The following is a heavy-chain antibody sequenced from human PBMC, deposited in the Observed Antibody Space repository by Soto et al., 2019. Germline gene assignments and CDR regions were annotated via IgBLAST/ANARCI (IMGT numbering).Heavy chain of an antibody. D-gene: IGHD3-16*01. V-gene: IGHV2-5*02. J-gene: IGHJ4*02. CDR1: GFSLDTWGVG. Sequence: QITLKESGPTLVRPTETLTLTCTVSGFSLDTWGVGVGWIRQPPGKAPEWLAVIYWDNDKRYSPSLKNRLIITKDTSKNQVVLTMTNMDPVDTVTYYCARALGSWGAYYFDHWGQGALVTASS. CDR3: ARALGSWGAYYFDH. CDR2: IYWDNDK.